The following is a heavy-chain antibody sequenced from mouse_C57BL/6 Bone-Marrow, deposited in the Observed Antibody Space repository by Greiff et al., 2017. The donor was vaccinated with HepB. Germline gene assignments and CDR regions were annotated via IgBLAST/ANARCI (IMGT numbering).Heavy chain of an antibody. Sequence: EVQLQQSGPELVKPGASVKIPCKASGYTFTDYNMDWVKQSHGKSLEWIGDINPNNGGTIYNQKFKGKATLTVDKSSSTAYMELRSLTSEDTAVYYCARKVYYYGSSYYAMDYWGQGTSVTVSS. J-gene: IGHJ4*01. CDR1: GYTFTDYN. CDR2: INPNNGGT. D-gene: IGHD1-1*01. V-gene: IGHV1-18*01. CDR3: ARKVYYYGSSYYAMDY.